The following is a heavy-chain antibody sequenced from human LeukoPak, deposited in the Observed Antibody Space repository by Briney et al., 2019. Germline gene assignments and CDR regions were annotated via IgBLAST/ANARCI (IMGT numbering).Heavy chain of an antibody. D-gene: IGHD4-17*01. CDR2: ISSSSTTI. Sequence: GGSLRLSCAASGFTFSSYWMSWVRQATGKGLEWVSYISSSSTTIYYADSVKGRFTISRDSAKNSLYLQMNSLRAEDTAVYYRARYLPGGAYDYALWGQGTLVTVSS. J-gene: IGHJ4*02. CDR3: ARYLPGGAYDYAL. V-gene: IGHV3-48*04. CDR1: GFTFSSYW.